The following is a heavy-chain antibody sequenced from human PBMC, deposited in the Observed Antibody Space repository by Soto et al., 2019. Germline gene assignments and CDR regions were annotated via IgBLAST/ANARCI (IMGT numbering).Heavy chain of an antibody. J-gene: IGHJ4*02. Sequence: QVQLQESGPGLVKPSETLSLTCTISGGSISSYYWSWIRQPPGKGLEWIGYIYYSGSTNYNPSLKSRVTISVDTSKNQFSLKLSSVTAADTAVYYCARADYIWGSQKYFDYWGQGTLVTVSS. CDR2: IYYSGST. CDR1: GGSISSYY. D-gene: IGHD3-16*01. V-gene: IGHV4-59*01. CDR3: ARADYIWGSQKYFDY.